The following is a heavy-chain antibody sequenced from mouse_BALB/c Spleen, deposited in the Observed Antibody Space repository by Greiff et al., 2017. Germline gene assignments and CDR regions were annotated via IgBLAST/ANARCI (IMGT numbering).Heavy chain of an antibody. D-gene: IGHD2-4*01. V-gene: IGHV5-6-5*01. CDR2: ISSGGST. CDR1: GFTFSSYA. CDR3: AIYYDYFYAMDY. J-gene: IGHJ4*01. Sequence: EVQLVESGGGLVKPGGSLKLSCAASGFTFSSYAMSWVRQTPEKRLEWVASISSGGSTYYPDSVKGRFTISRDNARNILYLQMSSLRSEDTAMYYCAIYYDYFYAMDYWGQGTSVTVSS.